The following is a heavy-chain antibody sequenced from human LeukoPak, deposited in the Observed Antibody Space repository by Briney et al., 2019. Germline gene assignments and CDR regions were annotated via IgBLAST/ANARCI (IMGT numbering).Heavy chain of an antibody. CDR2: IVPDSGAT. CDR1: VSTFSESW. D-gene: IGHD2-15*01. J-gene: IGHJ4*02. V-gene: IGHV1-2*02. Sequence: ASVWVALTTSVSTFSESWMHWMRQAPGQGLEWMGYIVPDSGATTYAQKFQGRVTMTRDTSISAAYLDLSGLRSDDKAGYYCSTEDKYCGSSTCGDSWGQGTLVTVSS. CDR3: STEDKYCGSSTCGDS.